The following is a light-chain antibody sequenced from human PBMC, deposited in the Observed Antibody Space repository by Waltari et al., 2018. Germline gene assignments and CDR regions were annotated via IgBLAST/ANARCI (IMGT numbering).Light chain of an antibody. Sequence: QSALTQPPSLSGSPGISITIPCPGTTSDAVGGNYVSWYQQYPGKVPKLLIYDVTNRPSGVSNRFSGSKSGSTASLTISGLQAEDEADYYCSSYRSSSTLVVFGGGTKLIVL. CDR3: SSYRSSSTLVV. V-gene: IGLV2-14*03. CDR1: TSDAVGGNY. CDR2: DVT. J-gene: IGLJ2*01.